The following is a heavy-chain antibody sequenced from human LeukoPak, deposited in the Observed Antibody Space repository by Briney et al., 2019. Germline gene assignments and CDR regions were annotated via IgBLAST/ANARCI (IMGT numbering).Heavy chain of an antibody. J-gene: IGHJ4*02. CDR2: ISYDGSDK. D-gene: IGHD5-24*01. CDR1: GITFSSYA. Sequence: PGGSLRLSCAASGITFSSYAMHWVRQAPGKGLEWVAVISYDGSDKYYADSVKGRFTISRDNSKNTLYLQMNSLRAEDTAVYYCARPRRDGYNSLSYWGQGTLVTVSS. CDR3: ARPRRDGYNSLSY. V-gene: IGHV3-30-3*01.